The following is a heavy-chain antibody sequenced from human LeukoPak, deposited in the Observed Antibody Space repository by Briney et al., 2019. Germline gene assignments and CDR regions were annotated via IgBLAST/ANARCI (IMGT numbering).Heavy chain of an antibody. D-gene: IGHD6-19*01. Sequence: PGGSLRLSCAASGFTFSSYWMSWVRQAPGKGLEWVASIKQDGSEKYYVDSVKGRFTISRDNAKNSLYLQINSLRAEDTAVYYCARDLKYNSDWYLFDYWGQGALVTVSS. V-gene: IGHV3-7*01. CDR1: GFTFSSYW. J-gene: IGHJ4*02. CDR2: IKQDGSEK. CDR3: ARDLKYNSDWYLFDY.